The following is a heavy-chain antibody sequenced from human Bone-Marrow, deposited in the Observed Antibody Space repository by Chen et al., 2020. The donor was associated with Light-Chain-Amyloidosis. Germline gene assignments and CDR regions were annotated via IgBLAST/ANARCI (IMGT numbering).Heavy chain of an antibody. V-gene: IGHV5-51*01. CDR3: ARRRDGYNFDY. CDR1: GYTFPNYR. D-gene: IGHD5-12*01. J-gene: IGHJ4*02. CDR2: IYPDDSDA. Sequence: EQSGPEVKKPGESLKISCKGSGYTFPNYRIGCVRQMPGKGLEWMGVIYPDDSDARYSPSFEGQVTISADKSITTAYLQWRSLKASDTAMYYCARRRDGYNFDYWGQGTLVTVSS.